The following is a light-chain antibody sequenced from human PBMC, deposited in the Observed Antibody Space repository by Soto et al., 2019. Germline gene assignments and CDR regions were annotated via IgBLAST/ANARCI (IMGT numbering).Light chain of an antibody. CDR1: QGISTY. Sequence: DIQMTQSPSSLFANVGDRVTITCRASQGISTYLHWYQQRPGKAPSLLIYGASNLHRGVPSRFSGRGSGTEFTLTISSLQPEDVATYYCQHTRTTPRTFGQGTKVEIK. CDR2: GAS. CDR3: QHTRTTPRT. J-gene: IGKJ1*01. V-gene: IGKV1-39*01.